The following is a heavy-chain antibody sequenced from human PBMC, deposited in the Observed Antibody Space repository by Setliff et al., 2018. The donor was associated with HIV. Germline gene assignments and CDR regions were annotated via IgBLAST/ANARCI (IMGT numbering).Heavy chain of an antibody. V-gene: IGHV3-15*01. CDR2: IKSKTDGGTT. D-gene: IGHD4-4*01. CDR3: TTGGPSNSIGDYYHYGLDV. Sequence: ESLKISCAASGFTFSNAWMSWVRQAPEKGLEWVGRIKSKTDGGTTDYAAPVKGRFTISRDDSMNSLYLQMNSLETEDTAIYYCTTGGPSNSIGDYYHYGLDVWGQGTAVTVSS. CDR1: GFTFSNAW. J-gene: IGHJ6*02.